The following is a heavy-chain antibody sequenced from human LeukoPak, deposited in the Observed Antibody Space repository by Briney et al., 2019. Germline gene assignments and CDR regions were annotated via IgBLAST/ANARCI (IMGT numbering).Heavy chain of an antibody. V-gene: IGHV3-30-3*01. CDR3: VRPGYINSRFDS. Sequence: GRSLRLSCAASGFTFSSYAMHWVRQAPGKGLEWVAVISYDGSNKYYADSVKGRFTISRDNPKNTLYLQMNSLRAEDTAVYYCVRPGYINSRFDSWGQGTLVTVSS. CDR1: GFTFSSYA. J-gene: IGHJ4*02. CDR2: ISYDGSNK. D-gene: IGHD6-13*01.